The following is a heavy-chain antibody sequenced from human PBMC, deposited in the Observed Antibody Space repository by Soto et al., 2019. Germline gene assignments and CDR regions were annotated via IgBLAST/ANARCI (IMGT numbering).Heavy chain of an antibody. J-gene: IGHJ6*02. V-gene: IGHV1-69*13. CDR1: GGTFSSYA. D-gene: IGHD2-2*01. Sequence: ASVKVSCKASGGTFSSYAISWVRQAPGQGLEWMGGIIPIFGTANYAQKFQGRVTITADESTSTAYMELSSLRSEDTAVYYCARANNRVVLAALTKYGMDVWGQGTTVTVSS. CDR3: ARANNRVVLAALTKYGMDV. CDR2: IIPIFGTA.